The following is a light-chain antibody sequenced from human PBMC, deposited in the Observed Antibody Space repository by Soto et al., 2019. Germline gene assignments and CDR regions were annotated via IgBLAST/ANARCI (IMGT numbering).Light chain of an antibody. CDR1: SSDVGGYNF. Sequence: QSVLTQPPSASGSPGQSVTVSCTRTSSDVGGYNFVSWYQQHPGEAPKLMIYEVSKRPSGVPDRFSGSKSGNTASLTVSGLQAEDEADYYCSSYAGSNNLNWLFGGGTKLTVL. CDR3: SSYAGSNNLNWL. J-gene: IGLJ3*02. CDR2: EVS. V-gene: IGLV2-8*01.